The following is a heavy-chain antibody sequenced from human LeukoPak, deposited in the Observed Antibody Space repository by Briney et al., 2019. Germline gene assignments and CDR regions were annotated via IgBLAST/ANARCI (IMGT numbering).Heavy chain of an antibody. CDR1: GGSISSGGYS. CDR3: ARVYSYDSSGYGFDL. D-gene: IGHD3-22*01. V-gene: IGHV4-30-2*01. Sequence: PSETLSLTCAVSGGSISSGGYSWSWIRQPPGKGLEWIGYIYHSGSTYYNPSLKSRVTISVDRSKNQFSLKLSSVTAAGTAVYYCARVYSYDSSGYGFDLWGRGTLVTVSS. CDR2: IYHSGST. J-gene: IGHJ2*01.